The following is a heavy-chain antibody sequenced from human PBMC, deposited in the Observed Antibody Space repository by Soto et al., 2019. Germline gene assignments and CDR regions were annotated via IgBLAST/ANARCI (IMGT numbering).Heavy chain of an antibody. CDR3: ASLIYGTLHWFDP. J-gene: IGHJ5*02. CDR1: GFTFSSYS. V-gene: IGHV3-30-3*01. D-gene: IGHD1-26*01. Sequence: QVQLVESGGGVVKPGRSLRLSCAASGFTFSSYSMHWVRQAPGKGLEWVAGISYDGSNKYYADSANGRFKISSENSKYTLYLQMNNLRAEDTAVYHCASLIYGTLHWFDPLGQGTLVTVSS. CDR2: ISYDGSNK.